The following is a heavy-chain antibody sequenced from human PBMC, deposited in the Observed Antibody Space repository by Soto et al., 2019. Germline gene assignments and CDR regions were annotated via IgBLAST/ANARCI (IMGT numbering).Heavy chain of an antibody. D-gene: IGHD2-21*02. CDR2: ISYDGSDK. V-gene: IGHV3-30-3*01. CDR3: ARLPKGSLVTA. Sequence: VAVISYDGSDKDYPDSMKGRFTISRDNSKNTVDLQVNSLRVEDTAVYYCARLPKGSLVTAWGQGARVTVSS. J-gene: IGHJ4*02.